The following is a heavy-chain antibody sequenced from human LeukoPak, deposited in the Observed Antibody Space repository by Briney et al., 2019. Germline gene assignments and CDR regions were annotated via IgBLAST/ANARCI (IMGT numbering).Heavy chain of an antibody. J-gene: IGHJ5*01. CDR2: ISGSGGST. D-gene: IGHD3-3*01. CDR3: AKVPYYDFWSGYYIPWFDS. Sequence: GGSLRLSCAASGFTFSSYAMSWVRQAPGKGLEWVSAISGSGGSTYYADSVKGRFTISRDNSKNTLYLQMNSLRAEDTAVYYCAKVPYYDFWSGYYIPWFDSWGQGTLVTVSS. V-gene: IGHV3-23*01. CDR1: GFTFSSYA.